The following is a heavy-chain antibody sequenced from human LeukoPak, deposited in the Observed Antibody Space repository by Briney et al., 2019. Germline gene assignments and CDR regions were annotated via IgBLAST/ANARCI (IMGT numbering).Heavy chain of an antibody. CDR1: GGSFSGYY. V-gene: IGHV4-34*01. CDR3: ARDLYSGYDWHY. CDR2: INHSGST. Sequence: SETLSLTCAVYGGSFSGYYWSWIRQPPGKGLEWIGEINHSGSTNYNPSLKSRVTISVDTSKNQFSLKLSSVTAADTAVYYCARDLYSGYDWHYWGQGTLVTVSS. J-gene: IGHJ4*02. D-gene: IGHD5-12*01.